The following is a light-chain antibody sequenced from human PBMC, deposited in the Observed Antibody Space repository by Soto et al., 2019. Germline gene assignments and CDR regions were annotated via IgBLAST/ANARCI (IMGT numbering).Light chain of an antibody. CDR2: DVT. Sequence: QSALTQPPSVSGSPGQSVAISCPGTSSDVGSYNRVAWYQQPPGTAPKLIIYDVTNRPSGVPDRFSGSKSGNTASLTISGLQAEDEADYYCNSFTTSSTYVFGTGTKLTVL. CDR1: SSDVGSYNR. CDR3: NSFTTSSTYV. J-gene: IGLJ1*01. V-gene: IGLV2-18*02.